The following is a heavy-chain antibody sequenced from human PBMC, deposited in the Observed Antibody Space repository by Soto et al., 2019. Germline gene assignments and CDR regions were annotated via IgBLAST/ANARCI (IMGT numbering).Heavy chain of an antibody. D-gene: IGHD3-9*01. CDR3: ARDQDILTGYYAFDI. CDR2: INPNSGGT. CDR1: GYTFTGYY. Sequence: ASVKVSCKASGYTFTGYYMHWVRQAPGQGLEWMGWINPNSGGTNYAQKFQGWVTMTRDTSISTAYMELSRLRSDDTAVYYCARDQDILTGYYAFDIWGQGTMVTVSS. J-gene: IGHJ3*02. V-gene: IGHV1-2*04.